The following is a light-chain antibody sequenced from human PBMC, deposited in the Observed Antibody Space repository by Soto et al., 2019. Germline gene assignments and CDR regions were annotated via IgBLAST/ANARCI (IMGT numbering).Light chain of an antibody. J-gene: IGLJ1*01. CDR1: SSDFGGYDF. CDR2: DVT. CDR3: CSFTSSDTHV. V-gene: IGLV2-14*03. Sequence: QSVLTQPASVSGSPGQSITISCTGTSSDFGGYDFVSWHQHRPGKAPKLMIFDVTKRHSGVSNRFSGSKSGNTAFLTISGLQAEDEDDYYCCSFTSSDTHVFGTGTKLTVL.